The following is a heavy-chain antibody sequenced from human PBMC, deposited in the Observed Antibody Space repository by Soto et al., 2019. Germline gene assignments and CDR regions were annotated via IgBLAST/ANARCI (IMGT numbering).Heavy chain of an antibody. Sequence: GGSLRLSCAASGFTFVNFWMDWVRHSPGKGLEWVANISPDGSEKHYVDSVEGRFTISRDNAKNSLYLQMSSLTAEDSALYYCSRSLDSWGQGTRVTVSS. CDR1: GFTFVNFW. CDR2: ISPDGSEK. J-gene: IGHJ4*02. V-gene: IGHV3-7*01. CDR3: SRSLDS.